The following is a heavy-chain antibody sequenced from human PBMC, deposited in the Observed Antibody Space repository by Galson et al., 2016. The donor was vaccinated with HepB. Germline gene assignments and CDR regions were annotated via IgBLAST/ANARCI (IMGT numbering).Heavy chain of an antibody. Sequence: SLRLSCAVSGFTVSSKYMSWVRQGPGKGLEWVAVIESGGDTFYADSVKGRFTISRDNSKNTLYLKMNNVRGEDTAVYYCARERGYTNLQRYYYFGMDVWGQGTTVTVSS. V-gene: IGHV3-53*01. J-gene: IGHJ6*02. CDR2: IESGGDT. D-gene: IGHD5-12*01. CDR3: ARERGYTNLQRYYYFGMDV. CDR1: GFTVSSKY.